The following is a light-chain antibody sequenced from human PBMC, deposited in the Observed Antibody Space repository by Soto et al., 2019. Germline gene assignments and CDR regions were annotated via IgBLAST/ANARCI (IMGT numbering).Light chain of an antibody. CDR1: QSVGSS. Sequence: EIVMTQSPATLSVSPGERATLSCRASQSVGSSLAWYQHKPGQAPRLVIYGASTRATGTPARFRGSGSGTEFTLTISSLQSEYVAVYYCQQYYYWPLTFGGGTKVEIK. J-gene: IGKJ4*01. V-gene: IGKV3-15*01. CDR2: GAS. CDR3: QQYYYWPLT.